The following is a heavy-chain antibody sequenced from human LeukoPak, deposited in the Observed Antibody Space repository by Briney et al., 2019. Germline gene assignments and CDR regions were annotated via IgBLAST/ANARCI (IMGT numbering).Heavy chain of an antibody. J-gene: IGHJ4*02. CDR1: GFTFSNYW. CDR3: ARDSGATFDY. V-gene: IGHV3-7*01. Sequence: PGGSLRLSCAASGFTFSNYWMSWVRQAPGKGLEWVANIKQDGSEKYYVDSVTGRFTISRDNAKNSLYLQMNSLRVEDTAVYYCARDSGATFDYWGQGTLVTVSS. CDR2: IKQDGSEK. D-gene: IGHD1-26*01.